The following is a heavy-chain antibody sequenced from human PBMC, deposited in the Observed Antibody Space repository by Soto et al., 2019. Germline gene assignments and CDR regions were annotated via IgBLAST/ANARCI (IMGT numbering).Heavy chain of an antibody. J-gene: IGHJ6*02. CDR3: ARHPPPTDSSCYNYYYYYGMDV. CDR2: IYPGDSDT. V-gene: IGHV5-51*01. D-gene: IGHD3-22*01. CDR1: GYSFTSYW. Sequence: GESLKISCKGSGYSFTSYWIGWVRQMPGKGLEWVGIIYPGDSDTRYSPSFQGQVTISADKSISTAYLQWSSLKASDTAMYYCARHPPPTDSSCYNYYYYYGMDVWGQGTTVTVSS.